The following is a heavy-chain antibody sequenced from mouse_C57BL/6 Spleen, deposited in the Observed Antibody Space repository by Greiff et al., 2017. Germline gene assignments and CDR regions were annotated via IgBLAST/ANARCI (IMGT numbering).Heavy chain of an antibody. CDR2: FHPYNDDT. D-gene: IGHD3-1*01. CDR3: ARGNGPSYWYFDV. J-gene: IGHJ1*03. Sequence: QVHVKQSGAELVKPGASVKMSCKASGYTFTTYPIEWMKQNHGKSLEWIGNFHPYNDDTKYNEKFKGKATLTVEKSSSTVYLELSRLTSDDSAVYYCARGNGPSYWYFDVWGTGTTVTVSS. CDR1: GYTFTTYP. V-gene: IGHV1-47*01.